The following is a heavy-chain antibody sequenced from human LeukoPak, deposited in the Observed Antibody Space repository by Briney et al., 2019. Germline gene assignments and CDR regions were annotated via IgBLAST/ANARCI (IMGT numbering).Heavy chain of an antibody. D-gene: IGHD3-10*01. CDR3: GRLWFGELYLPFDY. CDR1: GFSFSSYA. V-gene: IGHV3-23*01. CDR2: VTGGGGDT. J-gene: IGHJ4*02. Sequence: PGGSLRLSCAASGFSFSSYAMSWVRQAPGKRLEWVSVVTGGGGDTYYADSVKGRFTISRDNSKNTLYLQMNSLGVEDTAVYYCGRLWFGELYLPFDYWGQGSLVTVSS.